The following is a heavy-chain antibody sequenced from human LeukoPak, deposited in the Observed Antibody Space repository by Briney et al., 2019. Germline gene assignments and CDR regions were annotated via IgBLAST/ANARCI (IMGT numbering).Heavy chain of an antibody. J-gene: IGHJ6*02. CDR1: GASISSYY. CDR3: ARERSLYCSSTSCYHYGMDV. V-gene: IGHV4-59*01. CDR2: IYYSGST. Sequence: PSETLSLTCPVPGASISSYYWSWFGQPPGKGLNWFGEIYYSGSTNYNPSLKSRVTMSVDTSKNQFSLKLSSVTAADTAVYYCARERSLYCSSTSCYHYGMDVWGQGTTVTVSS. D-gene: IGHD2-2*01.